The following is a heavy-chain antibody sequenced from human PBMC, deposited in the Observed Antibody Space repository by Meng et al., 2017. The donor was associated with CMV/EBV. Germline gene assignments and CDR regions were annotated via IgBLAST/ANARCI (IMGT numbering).Heavy chain of an antibody. D-gene: IGHD3-22*01. J-gene: IGHJ4*02. Sequence: GESLKISCAASGFTFSNAWMSWVRQAPGKGLEWVGRIKSKTDGGTTDYAAPVKGRFTISRDDSKNTLYLQMNSLKTEDTAVYHCTTAGYYYDSSGYLYFDYWGQGTLVTVSS. CDR3: TTAGYYYDSSGYLYFDY. CDR2: IKSKTDGGTT. CDR1: GFTFSNAW. V-gene: IGHV3-15*01.